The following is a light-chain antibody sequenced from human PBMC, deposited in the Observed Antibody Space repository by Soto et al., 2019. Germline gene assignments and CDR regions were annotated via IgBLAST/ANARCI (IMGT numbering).Light chain of an antibody. CDR1: SSNIGSNT. J-gene: IGLJ1*01. V-gene: IGLV1-44*01. CDR2: SSN. CDR3: ATWDDSLNDDV. Sequence: QSVLTQPPSASGTPGQRVTISCSGGSSNIGSNTVNWYQQLPGTAPTLLIYSSNQRPSGVPDRFSGSKSGTSASLAISGLQSEDEADYYCATWDDSLNDDVFGTGTKLTVL.